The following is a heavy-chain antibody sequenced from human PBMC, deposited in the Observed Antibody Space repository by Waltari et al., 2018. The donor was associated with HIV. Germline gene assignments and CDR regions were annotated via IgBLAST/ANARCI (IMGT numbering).Heavy chain of an antibody. D-gene: IGHD3-16*02. CDR1: GFSFSSFW. CDR3: SRLSYHAFDL. V-gene: IGHV3-7*01. CDR2: MKHDGSEK. J-gene: IGHJ3*01. Sequence: EVQLVESGGDLVQPVGSLRLSCAVSGFSFSSFWMSWVRQAQGKGLEWVASMKHDGSEKYYVDSVKGRFTISRDNAKNSLFLQMDSLRAEDTALYYCSRLSYHAFDLWGQGTMVTVSS.